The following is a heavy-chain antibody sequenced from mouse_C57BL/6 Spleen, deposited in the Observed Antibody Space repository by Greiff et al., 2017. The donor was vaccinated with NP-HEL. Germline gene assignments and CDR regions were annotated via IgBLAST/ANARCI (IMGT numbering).Heavy chain of an antibody. CDR1: GYAFSSSW. Sequence: VQLQQSGPELVKPGASVKISCKASGYAFSSSWMNWVKQRPGKGLEWIGRIYPGDGDTNYNGKFKGTATLTADKSSSTAYMQLSSLTSEDSAVYFCARGAWFAYWGQGTLVTVSA. J-gene: IGHJ3*01. CDR2: IYPGDGDT. CDR3: ARGAWFAY. V-gene: IGHV1-82*01.